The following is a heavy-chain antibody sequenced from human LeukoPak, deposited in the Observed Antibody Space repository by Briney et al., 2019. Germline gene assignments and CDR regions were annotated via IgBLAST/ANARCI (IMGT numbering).Heavy chain of an antibody. D-gene: IGHD3-22*01. J-gene: IGHJ4*02. V-gene: IGHV3-7*01. CDR2: IRQDGSEK. CDR1: GFTFSTYW. Sequence: SGGSLRLSCAASGFTFSTYWMSWVRQAPGKGLEWVANIRQDGSEKYYVDSVEGRFTISRDNAKNSLYLQMNSLRAEDTAVYSCARGRRSDSSGPPYFDYWGQGTLVTVSS. CDR3: ARGRRSDSSGPPYFDY.